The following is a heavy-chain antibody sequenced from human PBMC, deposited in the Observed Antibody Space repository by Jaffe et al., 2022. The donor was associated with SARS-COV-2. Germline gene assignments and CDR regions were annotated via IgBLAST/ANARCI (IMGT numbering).Heavy chain of an antibody. D-gene: IGHD6-19*01. CDR2: VYISGDT. J-gene: IGHJ4*02. V-gene: IGHV4-61*02. CDR3: ARGWYSSGPQAN. Sequence: QVQLQESGPGLVKPSQTLSLTCTVSGDSISSGSYYWSWIRQPAGKGLEWIGRVYISGDTNYHPSLKSRVTISLDTSKNQFSLKLSSVTAADTAVYYCARGWYSSGPQANWGQGTLVTVSS. CDR1: GDSISSGSYY.